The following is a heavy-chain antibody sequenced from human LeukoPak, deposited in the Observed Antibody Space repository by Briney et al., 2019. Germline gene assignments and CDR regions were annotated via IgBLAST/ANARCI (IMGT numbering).Heavy chain of an antibody. D-gene: IGHD3-22*01. CDR3: ARDSPYDSSGYYDY. Sequence: LSLTCTVSGGSISSGDYYWSWIRQPPGKGLEWVSVIYSGGSTYYADSVKGRFTISRDNSKNTLYLQMNSLRAEDTAVYYCARDSPYDSSGYYDYWDQGTLVTVSS. CDR1: GGSISSGDYY. CDR2: IYSGGST. J-gene: IGHJ4*02. V-gene: IGHV3-53*01.